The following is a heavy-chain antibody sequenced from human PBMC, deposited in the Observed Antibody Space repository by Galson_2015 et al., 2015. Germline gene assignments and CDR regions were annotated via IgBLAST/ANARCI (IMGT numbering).Heavy chain of an antibody. J-gene: IGHJ4*02. CDR2: IWYDGSNK. CDR1: GFTFSSYG. D-gene: IGHD1-1*01. Sequence: SLRLSCAASGFTFSSYGMHWVRQAPGKGLEWVAVIWYDGSNKYYADSVKGQFTISRDNSKNTLYLQMNSLRAEDTAVYYCARDARNRYNWSQGYFDSWGQGTLVTVSS. CDR3: ARDARNRYNWSQGYFDS. V-gene: IGHV3-33*01.